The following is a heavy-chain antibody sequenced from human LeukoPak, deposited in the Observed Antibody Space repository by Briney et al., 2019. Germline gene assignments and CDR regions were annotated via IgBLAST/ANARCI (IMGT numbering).Heavy chain of an antibody. J-gene: IGHJ5*02. CDR3: AKSYGGVLRFLASLGP. D-gene: IGHD3-3*01. Sequence: PGGSLRLSCAASGFTFSSYWMSWVRQAPGKGLEWVSAISGSGGSTYYADSVKGRFTISRDNSKNTLYLQMNSLRAEDTAVYYCAKSYGGVLRFLASLGPWGQGTLVTVSS. V-gene: IGHV3-23*01. CDR1: GFTFSSYW. CDR2: ISGSGGST.